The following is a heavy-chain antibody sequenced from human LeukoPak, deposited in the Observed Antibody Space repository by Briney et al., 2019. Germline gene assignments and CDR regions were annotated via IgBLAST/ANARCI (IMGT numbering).Heavy chain of an antibody. CDR3: ARAQSAYCGGDCSFDY. Sequence: PGGCLRLSCAASGFTFSSYGMHWVRQAPGKGLEWVAVISYHGSNKYYADSVKGRFTISRDNAKNSLYLQMNSLRAEDTAVYYCARAQSAYCGGDCSFDYWGQGTLVTVSS. CDR2: ISYHGSNK. V-gene: IGHV3-33*05. D-gene: IGHD2-21*02. J-gene: IGHJ4*02. CDR1: GFTFSSYG.